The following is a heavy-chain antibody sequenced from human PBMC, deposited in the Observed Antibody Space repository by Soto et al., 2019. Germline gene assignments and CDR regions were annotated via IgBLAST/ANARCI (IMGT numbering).Heavy chain of an antibody. CDR1: GGSISSGGYY. D-gene: IGHD3-10*01. CDR3: ASVGELPVSFDP. J-gene: IGHJ5*02. Sequence: PSETLSLTCSVSGGSISSGGYYWSWIRQHPGKGLEWIGYIYYSGSTNYNPSLKSRVTISVDTSKNQFSLKLSSVTAADTAVYYGASVGELPVSFDPWGRGTLVNVSS. CDR2: IYYSGST. V-gene: IGHV4-31*03.